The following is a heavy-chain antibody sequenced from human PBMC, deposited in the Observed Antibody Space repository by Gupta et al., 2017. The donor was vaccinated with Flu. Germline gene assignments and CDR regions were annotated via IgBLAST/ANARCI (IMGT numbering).Heavy chain of an antibody. CDR3: ALRPEYYDSRGPTSYYYYGMDV. V-gene: IGHV1-69*01. J-gene: IGHJ6*02. Sequence: QVQLVQSGAEVKKPGSSVKVSCRASGGTFSSFPIIWVRQAPGQGLEWMGGIIPIFGSANYAQKFQDRVTITADESTSTAYLELRRLRSVDTAMCYCALRPEYYDSRGPTSYYYYGMDVWGQGTSVTVSS. CDR1: GGTFSSFP. D-gene: IGHD2/OR15-2a*01. CDR2: IIPIFGSA.